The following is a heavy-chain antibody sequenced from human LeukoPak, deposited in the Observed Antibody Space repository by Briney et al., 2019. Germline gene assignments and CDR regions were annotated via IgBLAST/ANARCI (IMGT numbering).Heavy chain of an antibody. D-gene: IGHD6-13*01. V-gene: IGHV4-34*01. CDR2: INHSGST. J-gene: IGHJ4*02. Sequence: PSETLSLTCAVYGGSFSGYYWSWIRQPPGKGLEWIGEINHSGSTNYNPSLKSRVTISVDTSKNQFSLKLSSVTAADTAVYYCASGSSSRGNGSDYWGQGTLVTVSS. CDR3: ASGSSSRGNGSDY. CDR1: GGSFSGYY.